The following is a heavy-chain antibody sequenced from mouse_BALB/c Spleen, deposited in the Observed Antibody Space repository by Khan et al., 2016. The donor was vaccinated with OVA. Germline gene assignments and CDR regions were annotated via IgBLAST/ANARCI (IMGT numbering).Heavy chain of an antibody. V-gene: IGHV1-18*01. Sequence: VQLQQSGPELVKPGASVKISCKTSGYTFTEYTVHWVRQSLGKSLDWIGVINPKNGGTAYNQQLTGKATLTVDKSSSTAYMEFRSLTSEDSVVYYCARDARRYWGQGTSGTVAS. CDR1: GYTFTEYT. J-gene: IGHJ4*01. CDR3: ARDARRY. CDR2: INPKNGGT.